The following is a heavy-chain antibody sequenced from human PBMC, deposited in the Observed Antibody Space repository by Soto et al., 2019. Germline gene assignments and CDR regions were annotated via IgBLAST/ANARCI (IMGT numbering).Heavy chain of an antibody. V-gene: IGHV3-33*01. CDR3: ARDDQYSANGMDV. Sequence: QVQLVESGGGVVQPGRSLRLCCAASGFTFSNYGMHWVRQAPGKGLRWVAVILNDGSNRYHADFVKDLFTFSRDNSKTALYLQMNSLRSEDTAVYYFARDDQYSANGMDVWGQGTTVTVS. D-gene: IGHD2-15*01. CDR1: GFTFSNYG. J-gene: IGHJ6*02. CDR2: ILNDGSNR.